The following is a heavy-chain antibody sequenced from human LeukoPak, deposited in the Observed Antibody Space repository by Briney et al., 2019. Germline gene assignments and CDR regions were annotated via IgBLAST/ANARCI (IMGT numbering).Heavy chain of an antibody. D-gene: IGHD2-2*03. CDR1: GGPISSYY. CDR3: ARVDIVVVPATITYYYYMDV. J-gene: IGHJ6*03. CDR2: IYYSGST. V-gene: IGHV4-59*01. Sequence: SETLSLTCTVSGGPISSYYWSWIRQPPGKGLEWIGYIYYSGSTNYNPSLKSRVTISVDTSKNQFSLKLSSVTAADTAVYYCARVDIVVVPATITYYYYMDVWGKGTTVTVSS.